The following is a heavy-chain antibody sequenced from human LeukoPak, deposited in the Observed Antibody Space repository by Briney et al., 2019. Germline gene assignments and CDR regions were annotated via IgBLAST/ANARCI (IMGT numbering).Heavy chain of an antibody. CDR1: GFTFTSYS. V-gene: IGHV3-7*01. CDR3: TRGVTIVPDY. D-gene: IGHD2-8*01. CDR2: IKQDGSEK. Sequence: SGGSLRLSCAASGFTFTSYSMTWVRQAPGKGLEWVANIKQDGSEKYYVDSVKGRFTISRDNAKSSLYLQMNSLRVEDTAVYYCTRGVTIVPDYWGQGTLVTVSS. J-gene: IGHJ4*02.